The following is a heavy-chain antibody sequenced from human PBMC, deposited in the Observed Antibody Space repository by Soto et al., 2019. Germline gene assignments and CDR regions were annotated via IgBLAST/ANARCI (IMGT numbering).Heavy chain of an antibody. CDR2: ISADNGNT. D-gene: IGHD3-22*01. CDR3: ARVYYDSSGFYHEDH. V-gene: IGHV1-18*01. J-gene: IGHJ1*01. Sequence: QVKLVQSGAEVKKPGASVMVSCQASGYSFNNYLISWVRQAPGQGPEWVGWISADNGNTHYGQKFLGRVTMTTDTSTSTAYMDLRSLRSDDTAVYYCARVYYDSSGFYHEDHWGQGTLVTVSS. CDR1: GYSFNNYL.